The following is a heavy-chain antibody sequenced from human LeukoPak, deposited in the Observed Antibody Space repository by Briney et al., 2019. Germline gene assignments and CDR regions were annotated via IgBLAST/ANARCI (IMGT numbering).Heavy chain of an antibody. D-gene: IGHD6-19*01. CDR3: AREGDSYSRGWADFDY. V-gene: IGHV3-33*01. CDR1: GFTFSSHG. J-gene: IGHJ4*02. Sequence: GGSLRLSCAASGFTFSSHGMHWVRQAPGKGPEWVAVIWYDGSNEYYADSVKGRFTVSRDNSKNTLYLQMNSTRAEDTAVYYCAREGDSYSRGWADFDYWGQGTLVTVSS. CDR2: IWYDGSNE.